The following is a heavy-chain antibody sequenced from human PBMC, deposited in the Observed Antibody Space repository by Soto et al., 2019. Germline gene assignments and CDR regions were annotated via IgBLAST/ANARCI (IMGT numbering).Heavy chain of an antibody. CDR2: IYHSGST. Sequence: PSETLSLTCAVSGYSISSGYYWGWIRQPPGKGLEWIGSIYHSGSTYYNPSLESRVTISIDASKNQFSLKMKSVTAADTAVYYCVRDYLLTGFDPWGQGALVTVSS. CDR3: VRDYLLTGFDP. V-gene: IGHV4-38-2*02. J-gene: IGHJ5*02. D-gene: IGHD3-9*01. CDR1: GYSISSGYY.